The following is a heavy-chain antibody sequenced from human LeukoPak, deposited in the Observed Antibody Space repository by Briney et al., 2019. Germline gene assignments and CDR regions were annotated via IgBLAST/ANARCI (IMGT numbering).Heavy chain of an antibody. CDR3: ARPSYYGGSAR. Sequence: NSSETLSLTCTVSGDSIRSTSYYWAWIRQPPGNGLEWIGSVYYDGSTYFNPSLKSRVTISVDTSKNQFTLKMRSVTAADTAVYYCARPSYYGGSARWGRGSLVTVSS. J-gene: IGHJ4*02. D-gene: IGHD2-21*01. CDR2: VYYDGST. CDR1: GDSIRSTSYY. V-gene: IGHV4-39*01.